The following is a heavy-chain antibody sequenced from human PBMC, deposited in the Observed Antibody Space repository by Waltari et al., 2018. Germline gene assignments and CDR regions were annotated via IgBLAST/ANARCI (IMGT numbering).Heavy chain of an antibody. J-gene: IGHJ4*02. CDR1: GGSFSGYY. V-gene: IGHV4-34*01. Sequence: QVQLQQWGAGLLKPSETLSLTCAVYGGSFSGYYWSWIRQPPGKGLEWIGEINHSGSTNYNPSLKSRVTISVDTSKNQFSLKLSSVTAADTAVYYCAGEYGDPQGDYWGQGTLVTVSS. D-gene: IGHD4-17*01. CDR3: AGEYGDPQGDY. CDR2: INHSGST.